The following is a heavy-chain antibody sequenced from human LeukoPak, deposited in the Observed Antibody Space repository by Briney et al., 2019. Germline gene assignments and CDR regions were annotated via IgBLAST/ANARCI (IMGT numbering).Heavy chain of an antibody. CDR1: GLSFSDLW. J-gene: IGHJ4*02. V-gene: IGHV3-7*03. CDR2: IKKDGTEK. Sequence: GGSLRLSCTASGLSFSDLWLTWVRQAPGRGLEWVANIKKDGTEKNYVDSVRGRFTISRDNAQNSLYLQMNNLRAEDTAIYYCEAYGSVWGQGTLVIVSS. CDR3: EAYGSV. D-gene: IGHD3-10*01.